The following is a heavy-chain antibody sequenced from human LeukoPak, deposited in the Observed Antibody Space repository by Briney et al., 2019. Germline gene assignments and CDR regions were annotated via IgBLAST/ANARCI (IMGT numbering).Heavy chain of an antibody. V-gene: IGHV4-30-4*08. CDR2: IYYSGST. D-gene: IGHD1-26*01. CDR3: ASGRGGVGATYYFDY. CDR1: GGSISSGDYY. Sequence: KTSETLSLTCTVSGGSISSGDYYWSWIRQPPGKGLEWIGYIYYSGSTYYNPSLKSRVTISVDTSKNQFSLKLSSVTAADTAVYYCASGRGGVGATYYFDYWGRGTLVTVSS. J-gene: IGHJ4*02.